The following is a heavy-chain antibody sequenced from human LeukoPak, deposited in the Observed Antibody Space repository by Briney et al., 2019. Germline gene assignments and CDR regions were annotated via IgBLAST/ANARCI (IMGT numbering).Heavy chain of an antibody. CDR1: GGSISSSSYY. CDR3: ARRFYYDILTGYSN. J-gene: IGHJ4*02. D-gene: IGHD3-9*01. Sequence: SVTLSLTCTVSGGSISSSSYYWGWIRQPPGKGLEWIGSIYYSGSTYYNPSLKSRVTISVDTSKNQFSLKLSSVTAADTAVYYCARRFYYDILTGYSNWGQGTLVTVSS. V-gene: IGHV4-39*01. CDR2: IYYSGST.